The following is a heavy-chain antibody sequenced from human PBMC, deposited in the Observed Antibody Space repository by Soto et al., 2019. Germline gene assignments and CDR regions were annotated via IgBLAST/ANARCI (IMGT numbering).Heavy chain of an antibody. D-gene: IGHD3-3*01. V-gene: IGHV1-69*13. CDR3: AREITTFGVVIIRPYGMDV. J-gene: IGHJ6*02. Sequence: ASVKVSCKASGGTFSSYASSWVRQAPGQGLEWMGGIIPIFGTANYAQKFQGRVTITADESTSTAYMELSSLRSEDTAVYYCAREITTFGVVIIRPYGMDVWGQGTTVTVSS. CDR1: GGTFSSYA. CDR2: IIPIFGTA.